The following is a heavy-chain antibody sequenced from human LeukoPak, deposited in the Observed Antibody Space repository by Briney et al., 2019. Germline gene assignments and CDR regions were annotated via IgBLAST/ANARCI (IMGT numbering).Heavy chain of an antibody. Sequence: GGSLRLSCAASGFRFNNYAMHRVRQPPGTGLEWVAVISMDGIQEYYADSVKGRFSISRDNSKNTLYLQMNSLRAEDTAVYYCAKDTSSGYVYYFDYWGQGTLVTVSS. CDR3: AKDTSSGYVYYFDY. V-gene: IGHV3-30*04. CDR1: GFRFNNYA. CDR2: ISMDGIQE. J-gene: IGHJ4*02. D-gene: IGHD3-22*01.